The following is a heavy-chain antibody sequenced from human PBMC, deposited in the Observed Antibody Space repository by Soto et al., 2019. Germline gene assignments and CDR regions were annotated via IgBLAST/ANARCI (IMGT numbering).Heavy chain of an antibody. CDR2: ISSSSSYI. CDR1: GFTFSSYS. D-gene: IGHD5-12*01. Sequence: GGSLRLSCAASGFTFSSYSMNWVRQAPGKGLEWVSSISSSSSYIYYADSVKGRFTISRDNAKNSLYLQMNSLRAEDTAVYYCARDPTIVATIDPDWFDPWGQGTLVTLSS. J-gene: IGHJ5*02. CDR3: ARDPTIVATIDPDWFDP. V-gene: IGHV3-21*01.